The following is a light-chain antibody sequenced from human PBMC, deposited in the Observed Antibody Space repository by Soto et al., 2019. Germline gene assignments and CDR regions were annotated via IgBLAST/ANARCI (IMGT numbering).Light chain of an antibody. J-gene: IGLJ1*01. CDR3: QAYHSSLSGYV. CDR1: SSNIGAGYN. Sequence: QSVLTQPPSVSGAPGQRVTISCTGSSSNIGAGYNVHWYQQLPGTAPKLLIYANSNRPSGVPDRFSGSKSGTSASLAITGLQPEDEADYYCQAYHSSLSGYVFGTGTKVTVL. CDR2: ANS. V-gene: IGLV1-40*01.